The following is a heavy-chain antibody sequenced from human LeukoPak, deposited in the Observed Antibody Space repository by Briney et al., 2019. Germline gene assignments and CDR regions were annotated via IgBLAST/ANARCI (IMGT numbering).Heavy chain of an antibody. D-gene: IGHD6-19*01. CDR1: GGSISSGSYY. J-gene: IGHJ2*01. Sequence: PSQTLSLTCTVSGGSISSGSYYWSWIRQPAGKGLEWIGRIYTSGSTNYNPSLKSRVTISVDTSKNQFSLKLSSVTAADTAVYYCARDRGQWLGDWYFDLWGRGTLVTVSS. CDR2: IYTSGST. V-gene: IGHV4-61*02. CDR3: ARDRGQWLGDWYFDL.